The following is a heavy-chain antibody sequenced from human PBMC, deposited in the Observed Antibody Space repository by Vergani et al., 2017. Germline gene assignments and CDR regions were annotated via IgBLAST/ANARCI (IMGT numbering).Heavy chain of an antibody. D-gene: IGHD3-16*02. CDR3: ARHRGCYLDY. V-gene: IGHV4-39*01. CDR1: GGSISSSNYY. J-gene: IGHJ4*02. Sequence: QLQLQESGPGLVKPSETLSLTCTVSGGSISSSNYYWGWIRQPPGKGLEWIGSIYYSGSTYYNPSLKSRVPISGDTSKNQLSLKLSSVTAADTAVYYCARHRGCYLDYWGQGTLVTVSS. CDR2: IYYSGST.